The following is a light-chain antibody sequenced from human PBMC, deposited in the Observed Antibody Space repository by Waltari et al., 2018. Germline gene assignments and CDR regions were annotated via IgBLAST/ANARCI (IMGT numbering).Light chain of an antibody. CDR3: NSYAGSKHYV. Sequence: QSALTQPPSASGSPGQSVTISCTGTSSDVGGLDYVSWYQQHPGKAPKLMIYDVNKRPSGVPDRFSGSKSGNTASLTVSGLQAEDEADYFCNSYAGSKHYVFGTGTKVTVL. CDR1: SSDVGGLDY. V-gene: IGLV2-8*01. CDR2: DVN. J-gene: IGLJ1*01.